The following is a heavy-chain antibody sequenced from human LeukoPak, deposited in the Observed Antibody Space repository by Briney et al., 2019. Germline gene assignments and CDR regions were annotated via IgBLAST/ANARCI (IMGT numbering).Heavy chain of an antibody. Sequence: SETLSLTCTVSGGSISSYYWSWIRQPPGKGLEWIGYIYYSGSTSYNPSLKSRVTISVDTSKNQFSLKLSSVTAADTAVYYCARAGGSYSSFDYWGQGTLVTVSS. CDR2: IYYSGST. CDR1: GGSISSYY. J-gene: IGHJ4*02. CDR3: ARAGGSYSSFDY. V-gene: IGHV4-59*01. D-gene: IGHD1-26*01.